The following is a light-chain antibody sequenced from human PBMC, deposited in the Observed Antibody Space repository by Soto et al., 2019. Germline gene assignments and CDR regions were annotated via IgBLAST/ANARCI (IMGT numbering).Light chain of an antibody. CDR2: GAS. Sequence: EIVLTQSPGTLSLSPGERATLSCRASQSVSSSYLAWYQQKPGQAPRLLIYGASSRATGIPDRFSGSGSGKDITLTISRLEPEDFTVYYCQQYGSSPLTFGPGTKVDIK. CDR1: QSVSSSY. CDR3: QQYGSSPLT. J-gene: IGKJ3*01. V-gene: IGKV3-20*01.